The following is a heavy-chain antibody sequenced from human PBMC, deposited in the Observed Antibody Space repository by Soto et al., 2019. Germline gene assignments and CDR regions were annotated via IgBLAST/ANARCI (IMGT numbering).Heavy chain of an antibody. D-gene: IGHD3-22*01. J-gene: IGHJ4*02. CDR3: ARDGGTYYYDSSGYGVDY. CDR2: ISSSSSTI. Sequence: GGSLRLSCAASGFTFSSYSMNWVRQAPGKGLEWVSYISSSSSTIYYADSVKGRFTISRDNAKNSLYLQMSSLRDEDTAVYYCARDGGTYYYDSSGYGVDYWGQGTLVTVSS. CDR1: GFTFSSYS. V-gene: IGHV3-48*02.